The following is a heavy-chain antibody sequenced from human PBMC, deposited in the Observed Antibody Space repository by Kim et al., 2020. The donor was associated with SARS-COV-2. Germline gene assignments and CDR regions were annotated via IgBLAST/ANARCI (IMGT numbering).Heavy chain of an antibody. D-gene: IGHD2-2*01. J-gene: IGHJ4*02. V-gene: IGHV3-30*18. Sequence: GGSLRLSCAASGFTFSSYGMHWVRQAPGKGLEWVAVISYDGSNKYYADSVKGRFTISRDNSKNTLYLQMISLRAEDTAVYYCAKSGRVPAAIDYWGQGTLVTVSS. CDR2: ISYDGSNK. CDR1: GFTFSSYG. CDR3: AKSGRVPAAIDY.